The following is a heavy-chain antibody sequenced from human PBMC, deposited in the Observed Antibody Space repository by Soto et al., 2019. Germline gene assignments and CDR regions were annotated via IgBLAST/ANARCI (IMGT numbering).Heavy chain of an antibody. CDR2: IGGAGSDI. D-gene: IGHD1-26*01. CDR1: GFAFSNFH. Sequence: EMQVLESGGGLVQPGGSLRLSCAASGFAFSNFHMNWVRQAPGKGLQWVATIGGAGSDIHYADSVEGRFTVSRDNSKNTLHLQMDGLRDDDTAIYYCAKRFSDAWEAGMDGWGQGTTVTVSS. V-gene: IGHV3-23*01. J-gene: IGHJ6*02. CDR3: AKRFSDAWEAGMDG.